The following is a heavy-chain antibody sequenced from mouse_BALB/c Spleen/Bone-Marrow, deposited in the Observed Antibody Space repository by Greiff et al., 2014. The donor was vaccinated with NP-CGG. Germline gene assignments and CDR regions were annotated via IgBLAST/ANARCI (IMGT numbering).Heavy chain of an antibody. CDR3: ARGNWEAMDY. CDR1: GYTFTSHW. D-gene: IGHD4-1*01. CDR2: INPSTGHT. V-gene: IGHV1-7*01. J-gene: IGHJ4*01. Sequence: VQVVESGAELAKPGASVKMSCKASGYTFTSHWMHWVKQRPGQGLEWIGYINPSTGHTECDQKFKDKATLTADKSSSTAYMQLSSLTSKDSAVYYCARGNWEAMDYWGQGTSVTVSS.